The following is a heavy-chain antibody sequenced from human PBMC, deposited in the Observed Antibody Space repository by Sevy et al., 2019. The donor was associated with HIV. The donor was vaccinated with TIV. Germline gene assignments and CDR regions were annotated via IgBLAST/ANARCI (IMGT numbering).Heavy chain of an antibody. CDR2: ISYDGNNK. CDR1: GFTFSSYA. J-gene: IGHJ6*02. V-gene: IGHV3-30*04. CDR3: ARDGSLGGLFLKDYYYFGMDV. D-gene: IGHD3-16*01. Sequence: GGSLRLSCAASGFTFSSYAMHWVRQAPGKGLEWVAVISYDGNNKYHADSVKDRFTISRDNSKNTLYLQMNSLRAEDTAVYYCARDGSLGGLFLKDYYYFGMDVWGQGTTVTVSS.